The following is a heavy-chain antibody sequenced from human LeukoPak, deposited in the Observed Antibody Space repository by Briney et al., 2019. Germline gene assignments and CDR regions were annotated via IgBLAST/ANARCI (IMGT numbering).Heavy chain of an antibody. J-gene: IGHJ3*02. Sequence: SQTLSLTCAVSGGSIRSGDYSWSWIRQPPGKGLEWIGYMYHSGTTHYNPSLKSRVTISVDRSKNQFSLKLSSVTAADTAVYYCVRGYYYDSSGYGVRAFDIWGQETMVTVSS. V-gene: IGHV4-30-2*01. CDR3: VRGYYYDSSGYGVRAFDI. CDR2: MYHSGTT. CDR1: GGSIRSGDYS. D-gene: IGHD3-22*01.